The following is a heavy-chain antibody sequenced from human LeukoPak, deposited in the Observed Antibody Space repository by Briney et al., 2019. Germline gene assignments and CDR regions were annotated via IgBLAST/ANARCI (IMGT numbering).Heavy chain of an antibody. CDR1: GYTFTSYG. D-gene: IGHD6-13*01. J-gene: IGHJ4*02. CDR3: ARASAAGTGRIVY. CDR2: INAYNGNT. Sequence: GASVKVSCKASGYTFTSYGIHWVRQAPGQGLEWMGWINAYNGNTKYAQKLQGRVTMTTDTSTITASMELKSLRSDDAAVYYCARASAAGTGRIVYWGQGTLVTVSS. V-gene: IGHV1-18*01.